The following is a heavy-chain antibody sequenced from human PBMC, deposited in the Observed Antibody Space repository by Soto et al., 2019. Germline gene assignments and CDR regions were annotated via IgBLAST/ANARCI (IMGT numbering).Heavy chain of an antibody. V-gene: IGHV3-48*02. CDR3: ARDNPRSSGWDV. CDR2: INSGSTTI. J-gene: IGHJ6*02. Sequence: EVQLVESGGGLVQPGGSLRLSCAASAFTLSSYSMNWARQAPGKGLEWVSYINSGSTTIYYADSVKGRFTISRDNAKNSLYLQMNSLRDEDTAVYYCARDNPRSSGWDVWGQGTTVTVSS. CDR1: AFTLSSYS.